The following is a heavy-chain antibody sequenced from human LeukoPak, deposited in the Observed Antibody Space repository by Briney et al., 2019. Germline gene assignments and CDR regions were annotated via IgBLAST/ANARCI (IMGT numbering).Heavy chain of an antibody. V-gene: IGHV4-34*01. J-gene: IGHJ4*02. CDR2: INHSGST. CDR3: ASNGYYHGDY. Sequence: PSETLSLTCTVSGGSISTYYWSWIRQPPGKGLEWIGEINHSGSTNYNPSLKSRVTISVDTSKNQFSLKLSSVTAADTAVYYCASNGYYHGDYWGQGTLVTVSS. CDR1: GGSISTYY. D-gene: IGHD3-10*01.